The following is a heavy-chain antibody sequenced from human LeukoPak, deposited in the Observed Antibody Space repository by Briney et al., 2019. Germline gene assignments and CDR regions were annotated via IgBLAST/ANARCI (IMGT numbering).Heavy chain of an antibody. Sequence: ASVKVSCKASGYTFTSYYMHWVRQAPGQGLEWMGIINPSGGSTSYAQKFQGRVTMTRDTSTSTVYMELSSLRSEDTAVYYCARDQGDPKKPRWHFDYWGQGTLVTVSS. V-gene: IGHV1-46*01. D-gene: IGHD5-24*01. CDR3: ARDQGDPKKPRWHFDY. CDR1: GYTFTSYY. CDR2: INPSGGST. J-gene: IGHJ4*02.